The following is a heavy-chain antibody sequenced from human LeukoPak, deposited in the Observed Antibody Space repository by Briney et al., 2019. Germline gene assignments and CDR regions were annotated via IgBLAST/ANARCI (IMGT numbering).Heavy chain of an antibody. Sequence: MASETLSLTCTVSGGSISSGSYYWSWIRQPAGKGLEWIGRIYTSGSTNYNPSLKSRVTISVDTSNNQFSLKLSSVTAADTAVYYCACLTTADAFDIWGQGTMVTVSS. CDR1: GGSISSGSYY. V-gene: IGHV4-61*02. CDR2: IYTSGST. J-gene: IGHJ3*02. CDR3: ACLTTADAFDI. D-gene: IGHD3-22*01.